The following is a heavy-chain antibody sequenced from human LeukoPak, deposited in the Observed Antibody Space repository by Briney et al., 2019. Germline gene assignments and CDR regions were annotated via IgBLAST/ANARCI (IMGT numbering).Heavy chain of an antibody. Sequence: GGSLRLSCAASGFTFSSYSMNWVRQAPGKGLEWVSSISSSSSYIYYADSVKGRFTISRDNAKNSLYLQMNSLRAEDTAVYYCARGATRGENYGMDVWGQGTTVTVSS. CDR2: ISSSSSYI. D-gene: IGHD3-16*01. J-gene: IGHJ6*02. CDR1: GFTFSSYS. CDR3: ARGATRGENYGMDV. V-gene: IGHV3-21*01.